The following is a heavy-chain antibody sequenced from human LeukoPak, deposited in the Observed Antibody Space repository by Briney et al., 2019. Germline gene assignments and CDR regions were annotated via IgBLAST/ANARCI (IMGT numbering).Heavy chain of an antibody. V-gene: IGHV3-30*02. CDR1: GFTFSRFG. J-gene: IGHJ6*03. CDR3: AKDEVVPSYYYIDV. CDR2: INYDGSKE. D-gene: IGHD2-2*01. Sequence: PGGSLRLSCAASGFTFSRFGMHWVRQAPGKGLEWVTFINYDGSKEYYADSVEGRFTISRDSSKNTLYLQMNSLRAEDTAVYYCAKDEVVPSYYYIDVWGKGTTVTVSS.